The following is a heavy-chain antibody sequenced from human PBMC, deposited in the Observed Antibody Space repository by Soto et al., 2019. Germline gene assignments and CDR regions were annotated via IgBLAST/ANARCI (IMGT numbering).Heavy chain of an antibody. V-gene: IGHV4-59*08. J-gene: IGHJ6*03. Sequence: LEILSLTCTVSGGSISSYYWSWIRQPPGKGLEWIGYIYYSGSTNYNPSLKSRVTISVDTSKNQFSLKLSSVTAADTAVYYCARDWKRPDYYYYYMDVWGKGATVTVSS. D-gene: IGHD1-1*01. CDR3: ARDWKRPDYYYYYMDV. CDR1: GGSISSYY. CDR2: IYYSGST.